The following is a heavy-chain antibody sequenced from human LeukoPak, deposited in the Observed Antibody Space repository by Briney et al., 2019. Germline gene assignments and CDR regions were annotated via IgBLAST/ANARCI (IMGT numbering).Heavy chain of an antibody. CDR2: ISYDGSNK. Sequence: GKSLRLSCAASGFMFSTYAMHWVRQAPGKGLEWVAVISYDGSNKYYADSVKGRFTISRDNSKNTLYLQMNSLRAEDTAVYYCASRESYYDSSGYSLGWGQGTLVTVSS. CDR1: GFMFSTYA. CDR3: ASRESYYDSSGYSLG. D-gene: IGHD3-22*01. J-gene: IGHJ4*02. V-gene: IGHV3-30*04.